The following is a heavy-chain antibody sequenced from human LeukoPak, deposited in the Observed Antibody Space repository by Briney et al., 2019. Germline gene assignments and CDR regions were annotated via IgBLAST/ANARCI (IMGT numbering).Heavy chain of an antibody. CDR3: APLSASRWYRVGS. J-gene: IGHJ5*02. CDR1: GGSITSSIFY. V-gene: IGHV4-39*01. CDR2: IYYNGST. Sequence: SETLSLTCTVSGGSITSSIFYWDWIRQSPGKGLEWIASIYYNGSTYFNPSLKSRVTISLDTSRNQFSLKLKSVTAADTAVYYCAPLSASRWYRVGSWGQGTLVTVSS. D-gene: IGHD6-13*01.